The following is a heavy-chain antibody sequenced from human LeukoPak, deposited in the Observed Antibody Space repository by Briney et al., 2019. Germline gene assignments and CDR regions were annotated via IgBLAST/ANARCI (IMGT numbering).Heavy chain of an antibody. CDR3: AKVVDTVTTIYCGMDV. Sequence: GGSLRLSCAASGFTFSSYAMSWVRQAPGKGLEWVSAISGSGGSTYYADSVKGRFTISRDNSKNTLYLQMNSLRAEDTAVYYCAKVVDTVTTIYCGMDVWGQGTTVTVSS. CDR2: ISGSGGST. J-gene: IGHJ6*02. V-gene: IGHV3-23*01. CDR1: GFTFSSYA. D-gene: IGHD4-4*01.